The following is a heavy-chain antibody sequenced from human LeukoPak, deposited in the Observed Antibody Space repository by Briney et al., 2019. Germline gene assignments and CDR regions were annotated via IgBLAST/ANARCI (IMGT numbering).Heavy chain of an antibody. CDR2: ISYDGSNK. Sequence: GGSLRLSCAASGFTFSSYGMHWVRQAPGKGLEWVAVISYDGSNKYYADSVKGRFTISRDNSKNTLYLQMNSLRAEDTAVYYCAKGKEQLGFDYGGQEPLVTVSS. CDR1: GFTFSSYG. D-gene: IGHD5-18*01. J-gene: IGHJ4*02. CDR3: AKGKEQLGFDY. V-gene: IGHV3-30*18.